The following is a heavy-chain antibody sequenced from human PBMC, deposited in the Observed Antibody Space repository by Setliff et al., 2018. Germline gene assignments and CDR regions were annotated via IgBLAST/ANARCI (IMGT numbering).Heavy chain of an antibody. CDR2: INSDGSTT. J-gene: IGHJ4*02. CDR3: FGAGTCSY. V-gene: IGHV3-74*01. Sequence: PGGSLRLSCVVSGFTFSDYYMSWVRQAPRKGLVWVSRINSDGSTTTYADSVKGRFTISRDNAKNSLSLQMNNLRTEDTAVYYCFGAGTCSYWGQGTLVTVSS. D-gene: IGHD3-10*01. CDR1: GFTFSDYY.